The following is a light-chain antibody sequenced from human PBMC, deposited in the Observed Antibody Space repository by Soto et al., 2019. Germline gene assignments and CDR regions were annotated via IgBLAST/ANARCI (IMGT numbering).Light chain of an antibody. CDR1: QSISNY. CDR3: QQSYSSPRT. CDR2: TAS. Sequence: DIQMTQSPSSLSASVGDRVTITCRASQSISNYLNWYQQKPGRAPKLLIYTASNLQSGVPSRFSGSGSGTGFTLTISSLQPEDFATYYCQQSYSSPRTFGQGTKVEI. V-gene: IGKV1-39*01. J-gene: IGKJ1*01.